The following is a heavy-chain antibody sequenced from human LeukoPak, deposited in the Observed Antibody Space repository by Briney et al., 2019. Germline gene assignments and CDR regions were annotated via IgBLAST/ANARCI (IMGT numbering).Heavy chain of an antibody. CDR3: ARDQVEDSSSWYPLRTYYYYYCMDV. J-gene: IGHJ6*02. CDR2: ISAYNGNT. CDR1: GYTFTSYV. Sequence: ASVTVSFKGSGYTFTSYVISWVRQAPGKGGEWMGWISAYNGNTKYVQKLQGRVTMNTDTSTSTAYIELRSLRSDDTAVYSCARDQVEDSSSWYPLRTYYYYYCMDVWGQGTTVTVSS. D-gene: IGHD6-13*01. V-gene: IGHV1-18*01.